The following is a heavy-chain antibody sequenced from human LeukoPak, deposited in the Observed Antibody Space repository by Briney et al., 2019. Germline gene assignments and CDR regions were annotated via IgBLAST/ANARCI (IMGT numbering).Heavy chain of an antibody. CDR1: GFTFSSYS. Sequence: GGSLRLSCAASGFTFSSYSMNWVRQAPGKGLEWVSSISSSSSYIYYADSVKGRFTISRDNAKNSLYLQMNSLRAEDTAVYYCASSDGSGSYYNYYWGQGTLVTVSS. V-gene: IGHV3-21*01. CDR3: ASSDGSGSYYNYY. D-gene: IGHD3-10*01. CDR2: ISSSSSYI. J-gene: IGHJ4*02.